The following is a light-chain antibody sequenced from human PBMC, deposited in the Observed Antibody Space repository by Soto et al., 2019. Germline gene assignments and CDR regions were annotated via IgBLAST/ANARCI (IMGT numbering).Light chain of an antibody. CDR2: DAS. CDR3: QHRSNWLGT. Sequence: EIVLTQSPATLSLSPGERATLSCRASQSVSSFLAWYQQKSGQTPRLLIYDASNRATGIPARFSGSGSGTDFTLTISSLEPEDFAVYYCQHRSNWLGTFGPGTK. J-gene: IGKJ3*01. V-gene: IGKV3-11*01. CDR1: QSVSSF.